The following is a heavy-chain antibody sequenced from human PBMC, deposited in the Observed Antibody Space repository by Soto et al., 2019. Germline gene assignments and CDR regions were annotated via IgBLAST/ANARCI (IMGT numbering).Heavy chain of an antibody. CDR2: ISWNSGSI. J-gene: IGHJ2*01. V-gene: IGHV3-9*01. CDR1: GFTFDDYA. Sequence: EVQLVESGGGLVQPGRSLRLSCAASGFTFDDYAMHWVRQAPGKGLEWVSGISWNSGSIGYADSVKGRFTISRDNAKNSLYLQMNSLRAEDTALYYCAKDNRGWLEGYFDLWGRGTLVTVSS. CDR3: AKDNRGWLEGYFDL. D-gene: IGHD6-19*01.